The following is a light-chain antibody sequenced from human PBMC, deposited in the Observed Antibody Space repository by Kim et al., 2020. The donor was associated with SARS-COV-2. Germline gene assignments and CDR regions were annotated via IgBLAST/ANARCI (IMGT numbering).Light chain of an antibody. CDR1: PSVRHH. Sequence: VSPGESAPLSRRASPSVRHHLAWYQQTPGQGPRLLIYGASTRATGIPARFSGSGSGTEFTLILSSLQSEDFAVYYWQQYNNWPPYTFGQGTKLE. CDR2: GAS. CDR3: QQYNNWPPYT. V-gene: IGKV3-15*01. J-gene: IGKJ2*01.